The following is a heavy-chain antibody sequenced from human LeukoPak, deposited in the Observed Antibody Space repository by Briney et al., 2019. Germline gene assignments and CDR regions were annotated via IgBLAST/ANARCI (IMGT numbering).Heavy chain of an antibody. D-gene: IGHD1-26*01. CDR3: ARDRETGLNYRMDV. Sequence: GGSLRLSCTASGFTLSSYSINWVRQAPGKGLEWVSYISSSSSTIYYADAVKGRFTISRDNAKNSLFLQMSSLRAEDTSVYYCARDRETGLNYRMDVWGQGTTVTVSS. CDR1: GFTLSSYS. CDR2: ISSSSSTI. V-gene: IGHV3-48*01. J-gene: IGHJ6*02.